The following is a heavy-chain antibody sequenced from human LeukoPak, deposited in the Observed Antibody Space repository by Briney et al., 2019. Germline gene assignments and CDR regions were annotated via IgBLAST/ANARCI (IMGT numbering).Heavy chain of an antibody. J-gene: IGHJ4*02. CDR3: AGTTLVVPAAIYFDY. V-gene: IGHV1-69*06. CDR2: IVPIFGTA. D-gene: IGHD2-2*01. Sequence: GSSVKVSCKASGGTFSSYAISWVRQAPGQGLEWMGGIVPIFGTANYAQKFQGRVTITADKSTSTAYMELSSLRSEDTAVYYCAGTTLVVPAAIYFDYGGQGTLVTVSS. CDR1: GGTFSSYA.